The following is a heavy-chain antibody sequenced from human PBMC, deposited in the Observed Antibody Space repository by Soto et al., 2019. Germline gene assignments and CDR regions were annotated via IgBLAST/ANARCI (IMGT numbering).Heavy chain of an antibody. V-gene: IGHV1-3*01. D-gene: IGHD3-22*01. J-gene: IGHJ4*02. CDR1: GYTFTSYA. CDR3: ARTEYYYDSSGSFDY. CDR2: INAGNGNT. Sequence: ASVKVSCKASGYTFTSYAMHWVRQAPGQRLEWMGWINAGNGNTKYPQKFQGRVTITRDTSASTAYMELSSLRSEDTAVYYCARTEYYYDSSGSFDYWGQGTLVTVSS.